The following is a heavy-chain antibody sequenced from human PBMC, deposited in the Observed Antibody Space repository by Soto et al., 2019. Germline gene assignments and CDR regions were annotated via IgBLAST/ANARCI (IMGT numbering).Heavy chain of an antibody. V-gene: IGHV1-2*02. Sequence: QVQLVQSGAEVKEPGDSVRVSCEASGYTFTAYYIHWVRRAPGQGLEWMGWINPKFGDTTYAQDFQGRVSMTRDMSISTFYMELSRLTSDDTAIYYCARNMDYYYGRGSGNGHGVWGQGTTVTVFS. D-gene: IGHD3-10*02. CDR2: INPKFGDT. CDR3: ARNMDYYYGRGSGNGHGV. J-gene: IGHJ6*02. CDR1: GYTFTAYY.